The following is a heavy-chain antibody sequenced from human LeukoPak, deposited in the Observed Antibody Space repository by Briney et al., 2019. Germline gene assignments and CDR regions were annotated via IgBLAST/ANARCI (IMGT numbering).Heavy chain of an antibody. V-gene: IGHV3-30*02. Sequence: GGSLRLSCAASRFTFSNYGVHWVRQAPGKGLEWVAFIRYDGRTKYYADSVKGRFTISRDNSKNTLYLQMDSLRAEDTAVYYCAKDLGYQLLDWGQGTLVTVSS. CDR2: IRYDGRTK. CDR3: AKDLGYQLLD. CDR1: RFTFSNYG. D-gene: IGHD2-2*01. J-gene: IGHJ4*02.